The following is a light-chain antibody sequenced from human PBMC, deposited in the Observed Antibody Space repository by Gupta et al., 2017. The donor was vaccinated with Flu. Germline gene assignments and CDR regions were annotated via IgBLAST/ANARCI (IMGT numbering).Light chain of an antibody. CDR2: DAS. CDR3: QQRSNWPLT. J-gene: IGKJ4*01. V-gene: IGKV3-11*01. CDR1: ETIREA. Sequence: EIVLTQSLATLSAAPGERVTLSCKSNETIREALGWHQQRPGQVPRLLIFDASNRAPSVPDRFTGSGSGTDFTLTISSLEHEDFAVYYCQQRSNWPLTFGGGTKVEIK.